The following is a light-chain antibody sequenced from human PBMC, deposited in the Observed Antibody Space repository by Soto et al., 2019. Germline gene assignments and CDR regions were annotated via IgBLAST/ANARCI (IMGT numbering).Light chain of an antibody. CDR3: QQYGSSPFT. J-gene: IGKJ3*01. Sequence: EIVLTQSPGTLSLSPGERATLSCRASQSVSSSYLAWYQQKAGQAPRLLIYGASSRATGIPDRFSGSGSGTDFTLTISRLEPEDFAVYYCQQYGSSPFTFGPGTKVDFK. V-gene: IGKV3-20*01. CDR1: QSVSSSY. CDR2: GAS.